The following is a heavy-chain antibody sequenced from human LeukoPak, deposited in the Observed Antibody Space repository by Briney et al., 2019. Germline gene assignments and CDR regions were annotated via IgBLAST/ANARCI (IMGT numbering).Heavy chain of an antibody. CDR2: IYFSGSI. V-gene: IGHV4-31*03. CDR1: GASISGYRGY. J-gene: IGHJ4*02. Sequence: SGTLSLTCTLSGASISGYRGYWTWTRHHPGGVLERLGFIYFSGSIYCNPSLSIRLVISTDTSKNQMSLKLSSLTAADTAVCYCAAGDGESKGGRYWGQGAQVAVSS. D-gene: IGHD4-17*01. CDR3: AAGDGESKGGRY.